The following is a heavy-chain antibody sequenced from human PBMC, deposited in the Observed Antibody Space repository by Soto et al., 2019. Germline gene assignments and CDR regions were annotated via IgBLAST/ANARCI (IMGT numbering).Heavy chain of an antibody. J-gene: IGHJ4*02. CDR1: GFSLSTSGVG. V-gene: IGHV2-5*02. D-gene: IGHD3-22*01. CDR3: AHRRGYYDSSGYYYVDY. Sequence: QITLKESGPTLVKPTQTLTLTCTFSGFSLSTSGVGVGWIRQPPGKALEWLALIYWDDDKRYSPSLKSRLTITKXXSXNXVVLTLTNIDPVDTDTYYCAHRRGYYDSSGYYYVDYWGQGTLVTVSS. CDR2: IYWDDDK.